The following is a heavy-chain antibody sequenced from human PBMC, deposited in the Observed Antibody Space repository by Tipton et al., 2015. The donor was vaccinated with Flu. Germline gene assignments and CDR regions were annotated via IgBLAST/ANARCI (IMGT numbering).Heavy chain of an antibody. CDR2: INHSGST. J-gene: IGHJ5*01. Sequence: GLVKPSETLSLTCAVYGGSFSGYYWNWIRQPPGKGLEWIGEINHSGSTNYNPSLKSRVTISVDTSKNQFSLRLASVTAADTAVYFCARRDFSNYVSEPKNWFDSWGQGTLVTVSS. CDR1: GGSFSGYY. CDR3: ARRDFSNYVSEPKNWFDS. D-gene: IGHD4-11*01. V-gene: IGHV4-34*01.